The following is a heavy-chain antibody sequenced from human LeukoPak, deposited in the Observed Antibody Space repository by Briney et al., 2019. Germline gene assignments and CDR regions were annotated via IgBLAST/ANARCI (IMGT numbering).Heavy chain of an antibody. J-gene: IGHJ5*02. CDR1: GFTFSNYG. CDR2: ISWNSGSI. D-gene: IGHD6-13*01. CDR3: AKDTSSSWFGWFDP. Sequence: PGGSLRLSCAASGFTFSNYGMHWVRQAPGKGLEWVSGISWNSGSIGYADSVKGRFTISRDNAKNSLYLQMNSLRAEDTALYYCAKDTSSSWFGWFDPWGQGTLVTVSS. V-gene: IGHV3-9*01.